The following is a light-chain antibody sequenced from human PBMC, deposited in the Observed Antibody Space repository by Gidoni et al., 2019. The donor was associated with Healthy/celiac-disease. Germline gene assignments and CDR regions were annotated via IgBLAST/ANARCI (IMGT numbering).Light chain of an antibody. CDR1: QSVSSN. CDR3: QQYNNWPQT. Sequence: EIVMTQSPATLSVSPGERATLSCRASQSVSSNLAWYQQKPGQAPRLLLYGASTRATGIPARFSGSGSGKEFTRTISSLQSEDFAVYYCQQYNNWPQTFGQXTKVEIK. J-gene: IGKJ1*01. V-gene: IGKV3-15*01. CDR2: GAS.